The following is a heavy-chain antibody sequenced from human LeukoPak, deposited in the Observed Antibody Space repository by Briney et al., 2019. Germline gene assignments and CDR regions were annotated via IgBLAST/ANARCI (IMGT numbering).Heavy chain of an antibody. CDR1: GFTFDDYA. V-gene: IGHV3-9*01. CDR2: ISWNSGSI. D-gene: IGHD2-15*01. J-gene: IGHJ4*02. Sequence: GGSLRLSCAASGFTFDDYAMHWVRQAPGKGLEWVSGISWNSGSIGYADSVKGRFTISRDNAENSLYLQMNSLRAEDTALYYCAKDDCSGGSCHFDYWGQGTLVTVSS. CDR3: AKDDCSGGSCHFDY.